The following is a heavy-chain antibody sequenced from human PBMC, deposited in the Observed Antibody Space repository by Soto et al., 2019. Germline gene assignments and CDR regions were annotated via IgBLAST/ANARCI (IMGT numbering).Heavy chain of an antibody. CDR3: ARASIRGASFASHFAMDV. CDR1: GASMTGASMNSDY. D-gene: IGHD3-16*01. V-gene: IGHV4-61*01. CDR2: IFYSGNT. Sequence: PSETLSLTCTVSGASMTGASMNSDYWTWIRQPPGKGLEWIGNIFYSGNTNYNPSLKSRVTLSVDTSINQFSPNLHFVTAADAAVYYCARASIRGASFASHFAMDVWGQGTTVTVSS. J-gene: IGHJ6*02.